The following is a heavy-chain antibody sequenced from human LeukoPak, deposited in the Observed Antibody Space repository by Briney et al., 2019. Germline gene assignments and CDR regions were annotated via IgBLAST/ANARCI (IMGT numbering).Heavy chain of an antibody. J-gene: IGHJ4*02. CDR3: ARGGRRAVAGTFDY. D-gene: IGHD6-19*01. CDR2: IYPADSTA. CDR1: GYSFTTYW. V-gene: IGHV5-51*01. Sequence: GESLKISCKASGYSFTTYWIGWVRQVPGKGLGWVGIIYPADSTAKYSPSFQGQVTISVDKSISTAYLQWSRLEASDTAVFYCARGGRRAVAGTFDYWGQGTLVTVSS.